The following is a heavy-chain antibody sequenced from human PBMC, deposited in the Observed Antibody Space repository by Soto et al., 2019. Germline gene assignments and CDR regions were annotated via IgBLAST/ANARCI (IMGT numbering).Heavy chain of an antibody. J-gene: IGHJ6*02. D-gene: IGHD5-12*01. Sequence: PSETLSLTCAVYGGSFSGYYWSWIRQPPGKGLEWIGYIYYSGSTNYNPSLKSRVTISVDTSKNQFSLKLSSVTAADTAVYYCAREVRSGYDRYYYDMDVWGQGTTVTVSS. CDR2: IYYSGST. V-gene: IGHV4-59*01. CDR3: AREVRSGYDRYYYDMDV. CDR1: GGSFSGYY.